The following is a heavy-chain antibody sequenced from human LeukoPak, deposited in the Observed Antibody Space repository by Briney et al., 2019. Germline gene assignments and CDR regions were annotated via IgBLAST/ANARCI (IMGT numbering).Heavy chain of an antibody. V-gene: IGHV3-30*02. D-gene: IGHD3-22*01. CDR2: IRYDGSNK. CDR3: AKVISTPGSYYYDSSGYYPIDYYYYMDV. J-gene: IGHJ6*03. Sequence: PGGSLRLSCAASGFTFSSYGMHWVRQAPGKGLEWVAFIRYDGSNKYYADSVKGRFTISRDNSKNTLYLQMNSLRAEDTAVYYCAKVISTPGSYYYDSSGYYPIDYYYYMDVWGKGTTVTISS. CDR1: GFTFSSYG.